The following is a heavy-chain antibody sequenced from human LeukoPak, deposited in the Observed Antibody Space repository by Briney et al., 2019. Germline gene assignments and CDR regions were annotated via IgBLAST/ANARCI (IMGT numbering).Heavy chain of an antibody. CDR1: GFTFSSYG. D-gene: IGHD4-11*01. V-gene: IGHV3-NL1*01. J-gene: IGHJ4*02. CDR3: ATSYSPFGLIDY. CDR2: IYSGGST. Sequence: PGGSLRLSCAASGFTFSSYGMHWVRQAPGKGLEWVSVIYSGGSTYYADSVKGRFTISRDNSKNTLYLQMNSLRAEDTAVYYCATSYSPFGLIDYWGQGTLVTVSS.